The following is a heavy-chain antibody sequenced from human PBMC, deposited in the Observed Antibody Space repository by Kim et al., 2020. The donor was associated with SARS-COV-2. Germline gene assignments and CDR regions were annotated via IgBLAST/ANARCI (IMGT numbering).Heavy chain of an antibody. V-gene: IGHV4-31*03. CDR2: IYYSGST. CDR3: ATSGSISGYPDY. D-gene: IGHD3-22*01. Sequence: SETLSLTCTVSGGSISSGGYYWSWIRQHPGKGLEWIGYIYYSGSTYYNPSLKSRVTISVDTSKNQFSLKLSSVTAADTAVYYCATSGSISGYPDYWGQGTLVTVSS. CDR1: GGSISSGGYY. J-gene: IGHJ4*02.